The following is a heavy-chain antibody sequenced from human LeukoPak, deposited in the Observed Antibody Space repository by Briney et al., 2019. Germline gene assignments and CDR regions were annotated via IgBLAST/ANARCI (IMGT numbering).Heavy chain of an antibody. J-gene: IGHJ4*02. D-gene: IGHD1-26*01. Sequence: QTGGSLRLSCAASGFTFSSYAMSWVRQAPGKGLEWVSAISGSGGSTYYADSVKGRFTISRDNSKNTLYLQMNSLRAEDTAVYYCAKDDGSYFDELDYWGQGTLVTVSS. CDR2: ISGSGGST. V-gene: IGHV3-23*01. CDR1: GFTFSSYA. CDR3: AKDDGSYFDELDY.